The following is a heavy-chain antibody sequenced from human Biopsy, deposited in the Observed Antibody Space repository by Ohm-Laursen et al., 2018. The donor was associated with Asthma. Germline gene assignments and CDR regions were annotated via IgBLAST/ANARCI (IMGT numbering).Heavy chain of an antibody. CDR1: GFSLSTSGVG. CDR2: TYWEADK. V-gene: IGHV2-5*02. D-gene: IGHD5-24*01. J-gene: IGHJ4*02. Sequence: TQTLTLTFTFSGFSLSTSGVGVGWIRQPPGKALDWLALTYWEADKRYSPSLKTRLTITKDTSNNQVVLTLTNVDPVDTATYYCAHFKMSTSMAFDYWGPGTVVTVPS. CDR3: AHFKMSTSMAFDY.